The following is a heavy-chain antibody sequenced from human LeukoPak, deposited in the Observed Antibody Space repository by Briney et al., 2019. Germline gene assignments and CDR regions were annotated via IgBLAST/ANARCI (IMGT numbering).Heavy chain of an antibody. Sequence: PGASLRLSCAASVVPFVIQDVSRGRQVPARGLERVSEISPDGSTRHYLDSVKGRFIISRDNSENTLYLQMNSLRAEDTAVYYCAGIHYWTKWGQGTLVTVSS. CDR2: ISPDGSTR. CDR1: VVPFVIQD. V-gene: IGHV3-23*01. J-gene: IGHJ4*02. D-gene: IGHD2-8*01. CDR3: AGIHYWTK.